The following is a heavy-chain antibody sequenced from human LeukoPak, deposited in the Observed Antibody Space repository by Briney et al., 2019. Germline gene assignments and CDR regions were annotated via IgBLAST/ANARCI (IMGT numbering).Heavy chain of an antibody. V-gene: IGHV1-69*04. J-gene: IGHJ4*02. Sequence: ASVRVSCKASGYTFTTYGISWVRQAPGQGLEWMGRIIPILGIANYAQKFQGRVTITADKSTSTAYMELSSLRSEDTAVYYCARDQCPSSTSCQDIDYWGQGTLVTVSS. CDR1: GYTFTTYG. CDR2: IIPILGIA. D-gene: IGHD2-2*01. CDR3: ARDQCPSSTSCQDIDY.